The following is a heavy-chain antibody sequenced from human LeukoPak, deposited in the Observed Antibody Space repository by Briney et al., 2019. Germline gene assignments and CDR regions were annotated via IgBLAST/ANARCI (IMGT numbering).Heavy chain of an antibody. CDR1: GGSLSSYY. D-gene: IGHD1-26*01. Sequence: SETLSLTCTVSGGSLSSYYWSWIRQPPGKGLEWNGYIYYSGSTNYNPSLKSRVTISVDTSKNQFSLKLSSVTAADTAVYCCASTQIIVGATDNWFDPWGQGTLVTVSS. J-gene: IGHJ5*02. CDR2: IYYSGST. CDR3: ASTQIIVGATDNWFDP. V-gene: IGHV4-59*01.